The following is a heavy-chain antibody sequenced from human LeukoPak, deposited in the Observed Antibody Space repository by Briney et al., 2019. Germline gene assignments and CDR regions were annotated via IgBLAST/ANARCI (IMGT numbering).Heavy chain of an antibody. CDR1: GYTFTSYE. V-gene: IGHV1-8*01. J-gene: IGHJ4*02. CDR2: MNPDSGDT. Sequence: GASVKVSCKASGYTFTSYEINWVRQATGHGLEWMGWMNPDSGDTAYAQKFQGRITMTRSTSMTTAYMELSSLRSEDTAVYYCARGLGSYDSSELTWPMISFWGQGTQVTVSS. CDR3: ARGLGSYDSSELTWPMISF. D-gene: IGHD3-22*01.